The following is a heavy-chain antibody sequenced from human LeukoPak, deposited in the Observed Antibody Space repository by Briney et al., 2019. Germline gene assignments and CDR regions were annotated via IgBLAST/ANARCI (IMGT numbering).Heavy chain of an antibody. D-gene: IGHD6-25*01. CDR2: IYYSGTT. CDR3: ARGQRKHPY. J-gene: IGHJ4*02. Sequence: SETLSLTCTVSGGSISSSSYYWGWIRQPPGKGLEWIGSIYYSGTTYYNPSLESRVTISVDTSKNHFSLKLSSVTAADTAVYYCARGQRKHPYWGQGTLVTVSS. CDR1: GGSISSSSYY. V-gene: IGHV4-39*02.